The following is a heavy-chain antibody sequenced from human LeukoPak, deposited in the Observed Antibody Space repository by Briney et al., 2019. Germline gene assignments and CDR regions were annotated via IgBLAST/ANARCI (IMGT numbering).Heavy chain of an antibody. D-gene: IGHD2-2*01. CDR3: AKTGDIVVVPAAPFDY. J-gene: IGHJ4*02. Sequence: PGGSLRLSCAASGFTFSAYDMHWVRQAPGKGLEWVSAISGSGGSTYYADSVKGRFTISRDNSKNTLYLQMNSLRAEDTAVYYCAKTGDIVVVPAAPFDYWGQGTLVTVSS. CDR1: GFTFSAYD. CDR2: ISGSGGST. V-gene: IGHV3-23*01.